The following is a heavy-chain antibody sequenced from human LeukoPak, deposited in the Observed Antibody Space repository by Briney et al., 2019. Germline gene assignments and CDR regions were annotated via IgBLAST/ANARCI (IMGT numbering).Heavy chain of an antibody. Sequence: ASVKVSFKASGSTFTSYGISWVRQAPAQGLEWMGWISAYNGNANYAQKLQGRVTMTTDTSTSSAYMELRSLRSDDTAVYYCASGGTVAGDAFDIWGQGTMVTVSS. D-gene: IGHD6-19*01. V-gene: IGHV1-18*01. CDR3: ASGGTVAGDAFDI. CDR2: ISAYNGNA. J-gene: IGHJ3*02. CDR1: GSTFTSYG.